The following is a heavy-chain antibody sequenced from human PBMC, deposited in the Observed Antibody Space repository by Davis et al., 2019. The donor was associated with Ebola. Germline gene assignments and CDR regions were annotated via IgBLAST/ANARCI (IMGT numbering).Heavy chain of an antibody. J-gene: IGHJ3*02. Sequence: PGGSLRLSCAASGFTFSSYSMSWVRQAPGKGLEWVSLINSRSNIYYADSVKGRFTISRDNAKNSLYLQVNSLRAEDTAVYYCARDSSAWSRDIWGQGTLVTVSS. CDR3: ARDSSAWSRDI. V-gene: IGHV3-21*01. CDR1: GFTFSSYS. CDR2: INSRSNI. D-gene: IGHD3-22*01.